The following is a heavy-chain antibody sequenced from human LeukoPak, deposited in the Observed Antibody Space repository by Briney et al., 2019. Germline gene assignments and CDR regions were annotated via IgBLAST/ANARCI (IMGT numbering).Heavy chain of an antibody. CDR1: GGSISSSSHY. D-gene: IGHD5-18*01. CDR2: IYYSGST. Sequence: PSETLSLTCTVSGGSISSSSHYWAWIRQSPGTGLEWIGSIYYSGSTYYNPSLKSRVTISVDTSKNQFSLKLSSVTAADTAVYYCARGGIQLWRRWRVNWFDPWGQGTLVTVSS. V-gene: IGHV4-39*07. CDR3: ARGGIQLWRRWRVNWFDP. J-gene: IGHJ5*02.